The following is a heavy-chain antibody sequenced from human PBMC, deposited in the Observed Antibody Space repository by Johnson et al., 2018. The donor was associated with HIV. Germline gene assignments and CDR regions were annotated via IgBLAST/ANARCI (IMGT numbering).Heavy chain of an antibody. D-gene: IGHD6-19*01. CDR3: ASGIAVAGTLLDAFDI. CDR1: GFSFSNFD. V-gene: IGHV3-13*01. J-gene: IGHJ3*02. CDR2: IDTAGNT. Sequence: VQLVESGGGVVQPGGSLRLSCAASGFSFSNFDMHWVRQDIGLRLEWVSGIDTAGNTYYAGSVKGRLTISRDNSKNTLYLQMNSLRAEDTAVYYCASGIAVAGTLLDAFDIWGQGTMVTVSS.